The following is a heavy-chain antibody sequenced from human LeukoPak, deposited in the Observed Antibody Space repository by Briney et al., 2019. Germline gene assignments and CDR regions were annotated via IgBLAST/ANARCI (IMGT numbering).Heavy chain of an antibody. D-gene: IGHD3-22*01. CDR3: ARDRPNYYGSDGHYYRRDGDY. CDR2: ITSRGEST. Sequence: GGSLRLSCAASGFTFSIYAMSWVRQAPGKGLQWVSSITSRGESTWYVDSVKGRFTITRDNSENTLYLQMHSLIAEDTAVYYCARDRPNYYGSDGHYYRRDGDYWGRGTLVSVSS. J-gene: IGHJ4*02. V-gene: IGHV3-23*01. CDR1: GFTFSIYA.